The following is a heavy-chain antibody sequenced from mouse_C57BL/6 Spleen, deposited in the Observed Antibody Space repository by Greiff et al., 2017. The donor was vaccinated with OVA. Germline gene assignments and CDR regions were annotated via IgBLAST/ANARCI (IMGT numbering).Heavy chain of an antibody. V-gene: IGHV1-69*01. CDR2: IDPSDSYT. CDR1: GYTFTSYW. J-gene: IGHJ2*01. CDR3: AREDSSRRNYFDY. Sequence: QVQLQQPGAELVMPGASVKLSCKASGYTFTSYWMHWVKQRPGQGLEWIGEIDPSDSYTTYNQKFKGKSTLTVDKSSSTAYMQLSSLTSEESAVYYCAREDSSRRNYFDYWGQGTTLTVSS. D-gene: IGHD1-1*01.